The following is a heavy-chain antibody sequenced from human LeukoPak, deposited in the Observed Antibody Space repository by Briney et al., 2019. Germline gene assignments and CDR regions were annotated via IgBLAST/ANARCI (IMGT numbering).Heavy chain of an antibody. CDR2: ISGSGGST. V-gene: IGHV3-23*01. CDR3: AKCRDDYVWGTESYYFDY. J-gene: IGHJ4*02. CDR1: GFTFSSYA. Sequence: PGGSLRLSCAASGFTFSSYAMSWVCQAPGKGLEWVSAISGSGGSTYYADSVKGRFTISRDNSKNTLYLQMNSLRAEDTAVYYCAKCRDDYVWGTESYYFDYWGQGTLVTVSS. D-gene: IGHD3-16*01.